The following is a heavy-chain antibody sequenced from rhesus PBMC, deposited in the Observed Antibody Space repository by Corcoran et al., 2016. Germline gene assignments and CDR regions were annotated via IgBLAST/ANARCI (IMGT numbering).Heavy chain of an antibody. Sequence: QVQLLQSCPGLLKSSETMSLTCAVSCGSISSGYSYLSWIRQPPGKGLEWIGYITYSGSTKYNPSLKSRVTITIDTSKNLFSLKLSSVTAADTAVYYCAKAVYPVTYDYWGQGVLDTVS. CDR2: ITYSGST. CDR1: CGSISSGYSY. J-gene: IGHJ4*01. CDR3: AKAVYPVTYDY. D-gene: IGHD4-23*01. V-gene: IGHV4-122*02.